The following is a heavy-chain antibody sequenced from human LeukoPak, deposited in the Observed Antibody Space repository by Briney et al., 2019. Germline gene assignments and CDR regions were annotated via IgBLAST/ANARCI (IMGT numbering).Heavy chain of an antibody. D-gene: IGHD3-16*01. CDR3: RIKMGGQQV. J-gene: IGHJ3*01. Sequence: GGSLRLSCAASGFDFGRHVMNWVRQAPGEGLECVSGISGRVYSVDYADSLKGRPPISRDKPENALYLQMNSLRVDATAVYYCRIKMGGQQVWGQ. V-gene: IGHV3-23*01. CDR2: ISGRVYSV. CDR1: GFDFGRHV.